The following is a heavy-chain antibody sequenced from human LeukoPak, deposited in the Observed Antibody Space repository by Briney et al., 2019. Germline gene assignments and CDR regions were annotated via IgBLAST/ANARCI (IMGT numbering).Heavy chain of an antibody. J-gene: IGHJ6*02. CDR2: INPNSGGT. Sequence: ASVKVSCKASGCTFTCYYMHWVRQAPGQGLEWMGWINPNSGGTNYAQKFQGRVTMTRDTSIRTSYMELSSLRSDDTAVYYCARLYDGSGSYYKATATGYYYYGMDVWGQGTTVTVSS. CDR1: GCTFTCYY. D-gene: IGHD3-10*01. V-gene: IGHV1-2*02. CDR3: ARLYDGSGSYYKATATGYYYYGMDV.